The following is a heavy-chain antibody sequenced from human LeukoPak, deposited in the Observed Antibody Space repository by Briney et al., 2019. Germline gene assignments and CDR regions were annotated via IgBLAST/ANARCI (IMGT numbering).Heavy chain of an antibody. CDR3: AREKGSGLGYGMDV. CDR1: GGSIGTFY. D-gene: IGHD6-19*01. CDR2: VYYSGTTGYT. Sequence: SETLSLTCALSGGSIGTFYWSWIRQPPGKGLEWIGWVYYSGTTGYTKYNASLKGRVTISLDTSKKQFSLILTSVIAADTALYYCAREKGSGLGYGMDVWGQGTSVTVSS. J-gene: IGHJ6*02. V-gene: IGHV4-59*12.